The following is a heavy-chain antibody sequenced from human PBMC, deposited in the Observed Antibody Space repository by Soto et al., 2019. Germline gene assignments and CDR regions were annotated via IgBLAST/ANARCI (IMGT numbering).Heavy chain of an antibody. CDR2: IWYDGSNK. D-gene: IGHD4-17*01. J-gene: IGHJ4*02. Sequence: PGGSLTLSSAASGFTFSSYGMHWVRQAPGQGLEWVAVIWYDGSNKYYADSVKGRFTISRDNSKNTLYLQMNSLRAEDTAVYYCARARDYGDRCFDYWGQGTLVTVSP. CDR1: GFTFSSYG. CDR3: ARARDYGDRCFDY. V-gene: IGHV3-33*01.